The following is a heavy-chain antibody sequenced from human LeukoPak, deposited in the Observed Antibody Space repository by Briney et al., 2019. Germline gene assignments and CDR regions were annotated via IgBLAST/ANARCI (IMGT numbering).Heavy chain of an antibody. CDR1: GGSFSDYY. J-gene: IGHJ4*02. V-gene: IGHV4-34*01. Sequence: SETLSLTCAVYGGSFSDYYWTWIRQPPGKGLEWIGEIYHSGSTNYNPSLKSRVTISVDTSKNQFSLKLSSVTAADTAVYYCARGTSYGEVPDYWGQGTLVTVSS. D-gene: IGHD2-2*01. CDR3: ARGTSYGEVPDY. CDR2: IYHSGST.